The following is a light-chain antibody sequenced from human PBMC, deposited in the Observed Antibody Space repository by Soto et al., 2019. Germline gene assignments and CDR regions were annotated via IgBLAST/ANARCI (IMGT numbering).Light chain of an antibody. V-gene: IGKV1-39*01. J-gene: IGKJ5*01. CDR3: QQSYNAPIT. CDR1: HNIINY. CDR2: VAS. Sequence: DIQMTQSTSSLSASVGDRVTITCRASHNIINYLNWYQQKPGKAPQLLIYVASMLESGVPSRFSGSGSGTDFTLTISSLQPEEFATYYCQQSYNAPITFGQGTRLEI.